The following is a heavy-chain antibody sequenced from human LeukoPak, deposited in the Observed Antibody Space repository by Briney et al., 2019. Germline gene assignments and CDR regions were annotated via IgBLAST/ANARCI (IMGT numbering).Heavy chain of an antibody. V-gene: IGHV3-74*01. D-gene: IGHD7-27*01. CDR2: ISPDGSET. J-gene: IGHJ4*02. Sequence: GGSLRLSCAASGFRFSDFWMHWGRQAPGEGLVWVSRISPDGSETTYADSVKGRFTSSRDNAKNTLYLQLSSLRAEDTAVYYCARDMWGSFEYWGQGALVTVSS. CDR3: ARDMWGSFEY. CDR1: GFRFSDFW.